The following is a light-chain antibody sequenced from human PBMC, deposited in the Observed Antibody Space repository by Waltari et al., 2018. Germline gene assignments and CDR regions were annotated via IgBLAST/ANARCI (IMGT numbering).Light chain of an antibody. V-gene: IGKV3-15*01. CDR1: QSVSNK. CDR2: GAS. J-gene: IGKJ2*01. Sequence: EIVMTQSPATLSVSPGERATFSCRASQSVSNKLAWYQQKPGQAPRLLIYGASTRATGIPARFSGSGSGTEFTLTISSLQSEDFAVYYCQQYHNWPPYTFGQGTKLEIK. CDR3: QQYHNWPPYT.